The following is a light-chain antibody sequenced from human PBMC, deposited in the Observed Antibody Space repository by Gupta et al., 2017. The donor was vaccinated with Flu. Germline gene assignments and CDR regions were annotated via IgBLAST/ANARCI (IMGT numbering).Light chain of an antibody. CDR2: ATS. CDR3: QQTYTVTPT. J-gene: IGKJ1*01. Sequence: DIQMPQSPTSLSASVGDRVSITCRASQTVSNCLNWYQQQPGKAPKLLIFATSTLENGVPSRFSGSGSDTDFTLSISSLQPEDFATYYGQQTYTVTPTFGQGTKVEI. V-gene: IGKV1-39*01. CDR1: QTVSNC.